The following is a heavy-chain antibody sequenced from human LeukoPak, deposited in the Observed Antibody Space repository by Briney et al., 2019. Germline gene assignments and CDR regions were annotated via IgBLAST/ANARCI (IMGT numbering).Heavy chain of an antibody. CDR1: GGTFSSYA. J-gene: IGHJ4*02. V-gene: IGHV1-69*13. CDR3: ARGARITLLLFDY. D-gene: IGHD2-15*01. CDR2: IIPIFGTA. Sequence: GASVKVSCKASGGTFSSYAISWVRQAPGQGLEWMGGIIPIFGTANYAQKFQGRVTITADESTSTAYMELSSLRSEDTAVYYCARGARITLLLFDYWGQGTLVTVSS.